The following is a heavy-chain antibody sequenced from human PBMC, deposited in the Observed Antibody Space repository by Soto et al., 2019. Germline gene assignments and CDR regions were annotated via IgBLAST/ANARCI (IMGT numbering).Heavy chain of an antibody. CDR1: GFTFSGSA. CDR2: IRSKANSYAT. CDR3: TVNYYHRKYYFDY. V-gene: IGHV3-73*01. Sequence: GGSLRLSCAASGFTFSGSAMHWVRQASGKGLEWVGRIRSKANSYATAYAASVKGRFTISRDDSKNTAYLQMNSLKTEDTAVYYCTVNYYHRKYYFDYWGQGTLVTVSS. D-gene: IGHD3-10*01. J-gene: IGHJ4*02.